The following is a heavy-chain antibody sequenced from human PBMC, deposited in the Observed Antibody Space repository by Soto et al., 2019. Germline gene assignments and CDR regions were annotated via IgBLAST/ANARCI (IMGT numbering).Heavy chain of an antibody. CDR1: GFSFGSYA. D-gene: IGHD3-3*01. V-gene: IGHV3-23*01. CDR2: ISGSDGKT. J-gene: IGHJ4*02. CDR3: ARWSYLDY. Sequence: GGSLKLSCAASGFSFGSYALSWVRQAPGKGLEWVSTISGSDGKTFYADSVKGRFSISRDTSQSTLYLQMNSLRADDTAMYYCARWSYLDYWGQGTRVTSPQ.